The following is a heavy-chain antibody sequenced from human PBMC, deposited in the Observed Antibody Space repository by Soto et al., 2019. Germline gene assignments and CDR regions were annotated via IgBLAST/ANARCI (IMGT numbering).Heavy chain of an antibody. CDR1: GDSVSSNSAA. V-gene: IGHV6-1*01. J-gene: IGHJ3*02. Sequence: PSETLSLTCAISGDSVSSNSAAWNWIRQSPXRGLEWLGRTYYRSKWYNDYAVSVKSRITINPDTSKNQFSLQLNSVTPEDTAVYYCARDRSEHSSSFDAFDIWGQGTMVTVSS. CDR2: TYYRSKWYN. CDR3: ARDRSEHSSSFDAFDI. D-gene: IGHD6-6*01.